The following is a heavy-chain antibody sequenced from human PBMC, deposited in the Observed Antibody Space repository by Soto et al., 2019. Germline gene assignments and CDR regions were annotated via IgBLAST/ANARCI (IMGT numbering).Heavy chain of an antibody. CDR3: AKEGLTGMTPCADH. D-gene: IGHD1-20*01. Sequence: EVQLLESGGGLVQPGGSLRLSCAASGFTFSGYAMSWVRQAPGKGLDWVSAISGSGGETWYANSVKGRFTISRDNAKNLLYLQQGSLRAHDTAIYYCAKEGLTGMTPCADHWGQGTLVTVSS. CDR1: GFTFSGYA. V-gene: IGHV3-23*01. J-gene: IGHJ4*02. CDR2: ISGSGGET.